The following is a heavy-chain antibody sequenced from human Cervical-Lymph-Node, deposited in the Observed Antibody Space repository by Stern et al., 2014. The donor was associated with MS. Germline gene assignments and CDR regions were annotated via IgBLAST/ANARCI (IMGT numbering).Heavy chain of an antibody. Sequence: MHLVESGGGLVKPGGSLRLSCEASGFTFSDYYMSWIRQAPGKGLEWVSHISSSGITMYYADSVRGRFTISRDNAKNSLFLQMNSLRTEDTAVYYCARASRTLVRGVLPDYWGQGTLVTVSS. CDR2: ISSSGITM. J-gene: IGHJ4*02. D-gene: IGHD3-10*01. V-gene: IGHV3-11*01. CDR3: ARASRTLVRGVLPDY. CDR1: GFTFSDYY.